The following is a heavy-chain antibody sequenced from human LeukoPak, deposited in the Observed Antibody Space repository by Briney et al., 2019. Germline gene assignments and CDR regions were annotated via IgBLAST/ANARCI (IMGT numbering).Heavy chain of an antibody. CDR2: INHSGST. J-gene: IGHJ3*02. Sequence: PSETLSLTCAVYGGSFSGYYWSWIRQPPGKGLEWIGEINHSGSTNYNPSLKSRVTISVDTSKNQFSLKLSSVTAADTAVYYCARRFLKWEPRRAFDIWGQGTMVTVSS. V-gene: IGHV4-34*01. CDR3: ARRFLKWEPRRAFDI. D-gene: IGHD1-26*01. CDR1: GGSFSGYY.